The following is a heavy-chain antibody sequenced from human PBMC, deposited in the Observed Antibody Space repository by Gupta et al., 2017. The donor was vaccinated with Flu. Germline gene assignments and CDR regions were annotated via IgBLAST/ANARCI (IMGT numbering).Heavy chain of an antibody. V-gene: IGHV3-74*01. CDR2: IGSDGSRT. J-gene: IGHJ4*02. CDR1: GFTFSNYW. D-gene: IGHD6-19*01. Sequence: AVTGFTFSNYWMFWVRQAPGKGLVWVSRIGSDGSRTAYADSVKGRFTISRDTAKNTLYLQMNSLRAEDTAVYYCAREMAHSSAYDYWGQGTLLTVSS. CDR3: AREMAHSSAYDY.